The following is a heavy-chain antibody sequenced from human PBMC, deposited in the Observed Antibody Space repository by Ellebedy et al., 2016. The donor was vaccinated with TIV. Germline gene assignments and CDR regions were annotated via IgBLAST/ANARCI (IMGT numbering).Heavy chain of an antibody. CDR3: ARNGDFSADF. CDR1: GGSISIGYW. D-gene: IGHD4-17*01. CDR2: IHHSGST. V-gene: IGHV4-4*02. Sequence: SETLSLXXAVSGGSISIGYWWRWVRQPPGKGLEWLGEIHHSGSTNYNPSLKSRVTISVDKSKNQFSLKVNSVTAADTAIYYCARNGDFSADFWGQGTLVTVSS. J-gene: IGHJ4*02.